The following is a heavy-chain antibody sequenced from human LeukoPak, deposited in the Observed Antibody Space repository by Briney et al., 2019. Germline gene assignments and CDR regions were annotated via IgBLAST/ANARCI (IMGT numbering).Heavy chain of an antibody. CDR2: MNPNRGNT. V-gene: IGHV1-8*01. D-gene: IGHD5-12*01. CDR1: GYTFTSYD. J-gene: IGHJ4*02. Sequence: ASVKVSCKASGYTFTSYDINWARQATGQGLEWMGWMNPNRGNTGYAQKFQGRVTMTRNTSISTAYMELSSLRSEDTAVYYCARGGGYSGYDTVPDYWGQGTLVTVSS. CDR3: ARGGGYSGYDTVPDY.